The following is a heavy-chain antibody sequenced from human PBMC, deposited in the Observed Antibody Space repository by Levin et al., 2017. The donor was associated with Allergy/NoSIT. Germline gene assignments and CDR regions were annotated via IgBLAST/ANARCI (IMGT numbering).Heavy chain of an antibody. CDR2: IKSKTDGGTT. CDR3: TTDLEYCSSTSCYGGGAFDI. V-gene: IGHV3-15*01. CDR1: GFTFSNAW. Sequence: GGSLRLSCAASGFTFSNAWMSWVRQAPGKGLEWVGRIKSKTDGGTTDYAAPVKGRFTISRDDSKNTLYLQMNSLKTEDTAVYYCTTDLEYCSSTSCYGGGAFDIWGQGTMVTVSS. D-gene: IGHD2-2*01. J-gene: IGHJ3*02.